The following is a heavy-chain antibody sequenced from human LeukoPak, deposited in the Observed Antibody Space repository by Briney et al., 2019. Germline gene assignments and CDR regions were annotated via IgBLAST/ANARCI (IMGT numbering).Heavy chain of an antibody. V-gene: IGHV3-21*01. CDR1: GFTFSSYS. CDR3: AREWYDNSDAFDI. Sequence: GGSLRLSCAASGFTFSSYSMNWVRQAPGKGLEWVSSISSSSSYIYYADSLKGRFTISRDNAKNSLYLQMNSLRAEDTAVYYCAREWYDNSDAFDIWGQGTMVTVSS. J-gene: IGHJ3*02. CDR2: ISSSSSYI. D-gene: IGHD3-9*01.